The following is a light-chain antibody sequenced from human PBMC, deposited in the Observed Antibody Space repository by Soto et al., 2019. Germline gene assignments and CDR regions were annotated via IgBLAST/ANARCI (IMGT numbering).Light chain of an antibody. V-gene: IGKV3D-20*01. J-gene: IGKJ4*01. CDR2: DAS. Sequence: EIVMTQSPATLSVSPGERATLSCRASQSVSSKLAWYQQKPGLAPRLLIYDASSRATGIPDRFSGSGSGTDFTLTISRLEPEDFAVYYCQQYGSSPLTFGGGTKVDIK. CDR1: QSVSSK. CDR3: QQYGSSPLT.